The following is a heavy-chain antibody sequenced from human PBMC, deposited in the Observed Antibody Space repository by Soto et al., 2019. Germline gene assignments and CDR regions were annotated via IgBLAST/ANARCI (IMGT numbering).Heavy chain of an antibody. CDR1: GVPFSSYD. CDR2: ICYDGSKN. J-gene: IGHJ4*02. V-gene: IGHV3-33*01. Sequence: QVQLVESGGGVVQPGRSLRLSCAASGVPFSSYDMHWVRQAPGKGLEWVAIICYDGSKNYYADSVKGRFTISRDNSKNTLYLQMNSLRADYTAVYYWVRYREYYDSSGYSPDVDYWGQGTQVTVSS. CDR3: VRYREYYDSSGYSPDVDY. D-gene: IGHD3-22*01.